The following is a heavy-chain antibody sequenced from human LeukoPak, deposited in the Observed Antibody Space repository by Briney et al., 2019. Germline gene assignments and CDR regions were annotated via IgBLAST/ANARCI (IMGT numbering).Heavy chain of an antibody. Sequence: GGSLRLSCTASGFTFSSYWMTWVRQAPGKGLEWVANIKHDGNEKYYADSVVGRLTISRDNAKNSLFLQMNNVRAEDMAVYYCVKGGWIHILDCWGQGTLVTVSS. CDR2: IKHDGNEK. V-gene: IGHV3-7*01. CDR3: VKGGWIHILDC. D-gene: IGHD5-18*01. CDR1: GFTFSSYW. J-gene: IGHJ4*02.